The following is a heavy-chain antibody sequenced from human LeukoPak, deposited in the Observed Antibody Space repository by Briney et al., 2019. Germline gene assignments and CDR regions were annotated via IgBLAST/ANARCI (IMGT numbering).Heavy chain of an antibody. CDR2: IYYSGST. CDR3: ARYHEYYYDSSGSPESGHAYNWFDP. V-gene: IGHV4-59*01. D-gene: IGHD3-22*01. J-gene: IGHJ5*02. CDR1: GGSISSYY. Sequence: SETLSLTCTVSGGSISSYYWSWIRQPPGKGLEWIGYIYYSGSTNYNPSLKSRVTISVDTSKNQFSLKLSSVTAADTAVYYCARYHEYYYDSSGSPESGHAYNWFDPWGQGTLVTVSS.